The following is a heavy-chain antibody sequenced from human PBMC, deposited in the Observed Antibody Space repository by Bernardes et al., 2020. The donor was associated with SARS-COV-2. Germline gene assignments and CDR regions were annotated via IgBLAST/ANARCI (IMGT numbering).Heavy chain of an antibody. CDR2: VSSDGYTK. D-gene: IGHD4-17*01. CDR3: AREHDYGDYGGAFDY. V-gene: IGHV3-30-3*01. Sequence: AGSPRLSCAASDFTFTTYAMHRVRQAPGKELEWVALVSSDGYTKYYADSVKGRFSISRDNSKNTVNLQMNDLRPDDSSMYYCAREHDYGDYGGAFDYWGQGTLVTVSS. CDR1: DFTFTTYA. J-gene: IGHJ4*02.